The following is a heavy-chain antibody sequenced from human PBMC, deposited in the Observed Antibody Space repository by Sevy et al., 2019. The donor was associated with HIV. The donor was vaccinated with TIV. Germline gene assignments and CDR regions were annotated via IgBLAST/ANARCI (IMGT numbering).Heavy chain of an antibody. V-gene: IGHV3-23*01. CDR3: AGVEPPNSDFGH. J-gene: IGHJ4*02. D-gene: IGHD3-3*01. Sequence: GGSLRLSCEASGFTFNSISMSWVRQTPGEGLEWLSAISGVGERTYYADSVRGRFIISRDNSNSNLYLQLNSLRVEDTATYYCAGVEPPNSDFGHWGQGTLVTVSS. CDR2: ISGVGERT. CDR1: GFTFNSIS.